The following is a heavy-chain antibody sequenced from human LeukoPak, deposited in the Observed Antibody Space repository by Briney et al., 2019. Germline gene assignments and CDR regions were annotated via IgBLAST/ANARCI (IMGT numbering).Heavy chain of an antibody. V-gene: IGHV4-39*01. Sequence: SETLSLTCTVSGGSISSSSYYWGWIRQPPGKGLEWIGSIYYSGSTYYNPSLKSRVTISVDTSKNQFSLKLSSVTAADTAVYYYASLPTNPPAYYYMDVWGKGTTVTVSS. CDR3: ASLPTNPPAYYYMDV. CDR2: IYYSGST. CDR1: GGSISSSSYY. J-gene: IGHJ6*03. D-gene: IGHD5-24*01.